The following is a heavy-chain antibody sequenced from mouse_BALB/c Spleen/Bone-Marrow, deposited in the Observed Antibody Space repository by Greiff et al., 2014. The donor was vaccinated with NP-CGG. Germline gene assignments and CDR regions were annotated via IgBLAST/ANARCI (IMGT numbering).Heavy chain of an antibody. CDR3: ARETTRGAMDY. D-gene: IGHD2-1*01. CDR1: GFTFSDYG. J-gene: IGHJ4*01. CDR2: ISNLAYSI. Sequence: EVKLVESGGALVQPGGSRKLSCAASGFTFSDYGMAWVRQAPGKGPEWVAFISNLAYSIYYTDTVTGRFTISRENAKNTLYLEMSSLRSEDTAMYYCARETTRGAMDYLGQGTSVTVSS. V-gene: IGHV5-15*02.